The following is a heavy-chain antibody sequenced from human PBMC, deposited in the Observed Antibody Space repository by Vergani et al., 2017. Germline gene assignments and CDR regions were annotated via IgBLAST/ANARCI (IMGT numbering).Heavy chain of an antibody. CDR1: GYSFTSYW. CDR2: IYPGDSDT. CDR3: ARPPDSSGYYSTGEDY. J-gene: IGHJ4*02. D-gene: IGHD3-22*01. V-gene: IGHV5-51*01. Sequence: EVQLVQSGAEVKKPGESLKISCKGSGYSFTSYWIGWVRQMPGKGLEWMGIIYPGDSDTRYSPSFQGQVTISSDKSISPAYLQWRSLKASDTAMYYCARPPDSSGYYSTGEDYWGQGTLVTVSS.